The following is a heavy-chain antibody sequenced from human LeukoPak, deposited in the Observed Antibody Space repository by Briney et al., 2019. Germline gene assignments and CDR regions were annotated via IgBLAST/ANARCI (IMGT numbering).Heavy chain of an antibody. CDR1: GGTFSSYA. V-gene: IGHV1-46*01. J-gene: IGHJ5*02. CDR3: ARGGPYYYGSGSYRTDNWFDP. CDR2: INPSGGST. D-gene: IGHD3-10*01. Sequence: ASVKVSCKASGGTFSSYAISWVRQAPGQGLEWMGIINPSGGSTSYAQKFQGRVTMTRDTSTSTVYMELSSLRSEDTAVYYCARGGPYYYGSGSYRTDNWFDPWGQGTLVTVSS.